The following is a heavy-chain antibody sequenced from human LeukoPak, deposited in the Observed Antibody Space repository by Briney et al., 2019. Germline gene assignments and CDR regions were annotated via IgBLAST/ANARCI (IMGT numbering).Heavy chain of an antibody. Sequence: PSETLSLTCTVSDGSISSSSYYWGWIRQPPGKGLEWIGSIYYSGSTYYSPSLKSRVAISVDTSKNQFSLKLSSVTAADTAVYYCARGGYHYFDYWGQGTLVTVSS. CDR2: IYYSGST. D-gene: IGHD1-26*01. V-gene: IGHV4-39*01. CDR1: DGSISSSSYY. CDR3: ARGGYHYFDY. J-gene: IGHJ4*02.